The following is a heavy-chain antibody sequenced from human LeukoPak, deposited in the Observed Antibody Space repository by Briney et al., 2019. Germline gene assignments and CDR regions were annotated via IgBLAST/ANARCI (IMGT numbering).Heavy chain of an antibody. J-gene: IGHJ6*03. V-gene: IGHV3-21*01. CDR3: ARDPVVVVPAAINYMDV. CDR2: ISSSSSYI. CDR1: GFTVSSNY. D-gene: IGHD2-2*01. Sequence: GGSLRLSCAASGFTVSSNYMNWVRQAPGKGLEWVSSISSSSSYIYYADSVKGRFTISRDNAKNSLYLQMNSLRAEDTAVYYCARDPVVVVPAAINYMDVWGKGTTVTVSS.